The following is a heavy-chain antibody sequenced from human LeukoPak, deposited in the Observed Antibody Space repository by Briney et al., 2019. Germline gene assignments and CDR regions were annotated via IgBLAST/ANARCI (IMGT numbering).Heavy chain of an antibody. CDR1: GGTFSSYA. Sequence: SVQVSCKASGGTFSSYAISWVRQAPGQGLEWMGGIIPIFGTANYAQKFQGRVTITADESTSTAYMELSSLRSEDTAVYYCARVQLRFLSNPNRVYYYYGMDVWGQGTTVTVSS. V-gene: IGHV1-69*13. J-gene: IGHJ6*02. D-gene: IGHD3-3*01. CDR2: IIPIFGTA. CDR3: ARVQLRFLSNPNRVYYYYGMDV.